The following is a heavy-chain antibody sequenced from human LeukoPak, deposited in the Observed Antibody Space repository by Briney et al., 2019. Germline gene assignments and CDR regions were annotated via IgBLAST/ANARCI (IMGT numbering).Heavy chain of an antibody. Sequence: GGSLTLTCVAYGFTFSNYDMNWVRQAPGKGLEWMAFIRLDGSNKYYADSVNVRFTISRDNSKNTLFLQMRSLTADDAAVYYYPTPSSLRYGSGSPDYWGQGTLVTVSS. CDR1: GFTFSNYD. J-gene: IGHJ4*02. D-gene: IGHD3-10*01. CDR3: PTPSSLRYGSGSPDY. V-gene: IGHV3-30*02. CDR2: IRLDGSNK.